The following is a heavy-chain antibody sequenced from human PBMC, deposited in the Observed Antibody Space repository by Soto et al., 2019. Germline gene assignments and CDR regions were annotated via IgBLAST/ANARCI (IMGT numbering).Heavy chain of an antibody. J-gene: IGHJ4*02. V-gene: IGHV3-48*02. CDR1: GFSFSDYS. Sequence: GGSVRLSCIASGFSFSDYSMNWVRQAPGKGLQWVSYISSSSDKTYYADSVKGRFTVSRDNAKNALFLEMNSLRDDDTATYYCARLPKGSLVTAWGQGTRVTVSS. D-gene: IGHD2-21*02. CDR3: ARLPKGSLVTA. CDR2: ISSSSDKT.